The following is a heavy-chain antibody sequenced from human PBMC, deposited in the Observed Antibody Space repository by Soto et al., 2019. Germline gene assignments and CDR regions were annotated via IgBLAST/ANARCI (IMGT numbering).Heavy chain of an antibody. J-gene: IGHJ6*02. CDR3: ARAAVTFFGVGMDV. CDR1: GGSFSGYY. D-gene: IGHD3-3*01. CDR2: INHSGST. Sequence: SETLSLTCAVYGGSFSGYYWSWIRQPPGKGLEWIGEINHSGSTNYNPSLKSRVTISVDTSKTQFPLKRGSVPAGDTAVYYCARAAVTFFGVGMDVWGQGTTVTVSS. V-gene: IGHV4-34*01.